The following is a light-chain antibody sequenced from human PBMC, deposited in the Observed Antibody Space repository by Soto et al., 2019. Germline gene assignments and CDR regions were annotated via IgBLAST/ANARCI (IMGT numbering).Light chain of an antibody. V-gene: IGLV2-14*01. J-gene: IGLJ3*02. Sequence: QSVLTQPASVSGSPGQSITISCTGTSSDVGGYDFVSWYQQHPGKVPKLLIYEVNNRPSGVSNRFSGSKSGNTASLTISGLQAEDEADYYCSSYTTSSTKLFGGGTRSPS. CDR1: SSDVGGYDF. CDR3: SSYTTSSTKL. CDR2: EVN.